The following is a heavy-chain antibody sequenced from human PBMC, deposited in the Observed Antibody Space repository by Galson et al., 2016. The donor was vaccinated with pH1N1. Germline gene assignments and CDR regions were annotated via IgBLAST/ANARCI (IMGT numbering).Heavy chain of an antibody. CDR1: GFTFSGFY. Sequence: SLRLSCAASGFTFSGFYMDWVRQAPGKGLEWVGRITKRPEGYTTQDDTSVKGRFIISRDDSTGLLYLQMNSLKTEDTAIYYCTSLRFGHNWFDPWGQGSLVIVS. V-gene: IGHV3-72*01. CDR3: TSLRFGHNWFDP. CDR2: ITKRPEGYTT. D-gene: IGHD3-10*01. J-gene: IGHJ5*02.